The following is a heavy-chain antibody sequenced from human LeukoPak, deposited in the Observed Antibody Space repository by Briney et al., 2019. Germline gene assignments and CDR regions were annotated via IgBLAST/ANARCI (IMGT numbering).Heavy chain of an antibody. V-gene: IGHV4-39*01. CDR1: GGSISSSSYY. CDR2: IYYSGST. J-gene: IGHJ4*02. CDR3: ATVVIGDGEDY. Sequence: SETLSLTCTVSGGSISSSSYYWGWIRQPPGKGLEWIGSIYYSGSTYYNPSLKSRVTISVDTSKNQFSLKLSSVTAADTAVYYCATVVIGDGEDYWGQGTLVTVSS. D-gene: IGHD4-23*01.